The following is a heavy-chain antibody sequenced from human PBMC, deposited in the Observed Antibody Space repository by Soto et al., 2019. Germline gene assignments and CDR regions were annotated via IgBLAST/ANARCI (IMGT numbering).Heavy chain of an antibody. CDR1: GFTFSSYG. CDR2: IWYDGSDK. J-gene: IGHJ6*02. Sequence: LRLSCAASGFTFSSYGMHWVRQAPGKGLEWVAVIWYDGSDKYYADSVKGRFTISRDNSKNTLYLQMNSLRAEDTAVYYCAREASVAGPVGYYGMDVWGQGTTVTVSS. D-gene: IGHD6-19*01. V-gene: IGHV3-33*01. CDR3: AREASVAGPVGYYGMDV.